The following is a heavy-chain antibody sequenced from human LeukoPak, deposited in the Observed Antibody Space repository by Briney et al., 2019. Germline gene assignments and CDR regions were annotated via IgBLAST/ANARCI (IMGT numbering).Heavy chain of an antibody. D-gene: IGHD2-2*03. CDR1: GFTFSNFE. V-gene: IGHV3-48*03. CDR2: IDTSATSM. CDR3: VTDRPGVMDFDF. Sequence: GGSLRLSCAVSGFTFSNFEMNWVRQAPGKGLEWVSHIDTSATSMHYADSVKGRFTISRDNAKNSLFLQMNSLRAEDTAVYYCVTDRPGVMDFDFWGQGTPVTVSS. J-gene: IGHJ4*02.